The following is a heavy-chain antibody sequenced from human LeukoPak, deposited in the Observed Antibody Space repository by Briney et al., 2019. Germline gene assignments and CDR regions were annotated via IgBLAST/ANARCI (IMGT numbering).Heavy chain of an antibody. Sequence: GGSLRLSCAASGFTFSSYWMSWVRQAPGKGLEWVANIKPDGSEKYYVDSVKGRFTISRDNAKNSLYLQMNSLRAEDTAVYYCARTRRTGATQYYFDYWGQGTLVTVSS. J-gene: IGHJ4*02. CDR1: GFTFSSYW. CDR3: ARTRRTGATQYYFDY. CDR2: IKPDGSEK. V-gene: IGHV3-7*01. D-gene: IGHD1-26*01.